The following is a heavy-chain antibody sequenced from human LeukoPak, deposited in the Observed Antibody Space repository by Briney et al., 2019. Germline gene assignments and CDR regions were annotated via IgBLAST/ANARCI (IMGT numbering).Heavy chain of an antibody. V-gene: IGHV3-30*03. CDR3: ATPQQWLVLWNYFDY. CDR1: GFTFSSYG. Sequence: PGGSLRLSCAASGFTFSSYGMHWVRQAPGKGMEWVAVISYDGSNKYYADSVKGRFTISRDNSKNTLYLQMNSLRAEDTAVYYCATPQQWLVLWNYFDYWGQGTLVTVSS. J-gene: IGHJ4*02. D-gene: IGHD6-19*01. CDR2: ISYDGSNK.